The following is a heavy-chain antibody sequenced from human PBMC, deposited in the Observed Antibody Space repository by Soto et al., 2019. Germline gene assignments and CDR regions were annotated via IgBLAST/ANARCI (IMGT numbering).Heavy chain of an antibody. V-gene: IGHV1-18*01. CDR2: ISAYNGNT. CDR3: ARDRGSRPFEYSSSDY. CDR1: GYTFTSYG. D-gene: IGHD6-6*01. J-gene: IGHJ4*02. Sequence: ASVKVSCKASGYTFTSYGISWVRQAPGQGLEWMGWISAYNGNTNYAQKLQGRVTMTKDTSTSTAYMELRSLRSDDTAVYYCARDRGSRPFEYSSSDYWGQGTLVTVSS.